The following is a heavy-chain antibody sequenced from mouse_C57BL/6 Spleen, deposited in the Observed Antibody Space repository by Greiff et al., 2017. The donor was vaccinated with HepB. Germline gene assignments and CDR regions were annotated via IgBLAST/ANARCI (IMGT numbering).Heavy chain of an antibody. CDR1: GFTFSSYA. J-gene: IGHJ2*01. V-gene: IGHV5-9-1*02. CDR3: TRDTRYYFGN. CDR2: ISSGGDYI. D-gene: IGHD3-3*01. Sequence: EVKLVESGEGLVKPGGSLKLSCAASGFTFSSYAMSWVRQTPEKRLEWVAYISSGGDYIYYADTVKGRYTISRDNTRNTRYLQISSLKSEDTAMYYYTRDTRYYFGNWGQGTTLSVSS.